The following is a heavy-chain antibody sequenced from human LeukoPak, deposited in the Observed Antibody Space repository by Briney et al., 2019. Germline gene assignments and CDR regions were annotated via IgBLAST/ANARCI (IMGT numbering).Heavy chain of an antibody. CDR1: GGSISSSSYY. CDR2: IYYSGST. Sequence: PSETLSLTCTVSGGSISSSSYYWGWIRQPPGKGLEWIGSIYYSGSTYYNPSLKSRVTISVDTSKNQFSLRLSSVTAADTAVYYCARHLPTVVPAALYYYYYMDVWGKGTTVTISS. J-gene: IGHJ6*03. D-gene: IGHD2-2*01. CDR3: ARHLPTVVPAALYYYYYMDV. V-gene: IGHV4-39*01.